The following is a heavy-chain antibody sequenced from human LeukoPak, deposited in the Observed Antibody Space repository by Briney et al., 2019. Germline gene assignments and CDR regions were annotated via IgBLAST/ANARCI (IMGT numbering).Heavy chain of an antibody. CDR1: GFTFSSYS. J-gene: IGHJ3*02. D-gene: IGHD6-19*01. CDR2: IWYDGSNK. Sequence: PGGSLRLSCAASGFTFSSYSMHWVRQAPGKGLERVAVIWYDGSNKYYADSVKGRFTISRDNSKNTLYLQMNSLRAEDTAVYYCARAQFSSGWYAFDIWGQGTMVTVSS. V-gene: IGHV3-33*01. CDR3: ARAQFSSGWYAFDI.